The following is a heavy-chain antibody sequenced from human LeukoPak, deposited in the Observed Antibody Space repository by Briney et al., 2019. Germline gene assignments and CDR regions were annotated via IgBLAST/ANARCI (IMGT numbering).Heavy chain of an antibody. V-gene: IGHV3-48*01. Sequence: GGSLRLSCAASGFTFSSYSMNWVRQAPGKGLEWVSYISSSSSTIYHADSVKGRFTISRDNAKNSLYLQMNSLRAEDTAVYYCARDLVGATVTGYYYYYGMDVWGQGTTVTVSS. J-gene: IGHJ6*02. CDR2: ISSSSSTI. CDR3: ARDLVGATVTGYYYYYGMDV. CDR1: GFTFSSYS. D-gene: IGHD1-26*01.